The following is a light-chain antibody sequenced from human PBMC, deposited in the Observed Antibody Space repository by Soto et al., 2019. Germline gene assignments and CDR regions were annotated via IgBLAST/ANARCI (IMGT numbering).Light chain of an antibody. CDR2: DAS. CDR3: QQRSTWPLT. Sequence: EIVLTQSPGTLSLSPGERATLSCRASQSVSSSYLAWYQQKPGQAPRLLIYDASNRATGVPARFSGSGSGTDFTLSISSLEPDDFAVYYCQQRSTWPLTFGGGTKVEIK. V-gene: IGKV3D-20*02. CDR1: QSVSSSY. J-gene: IGKJ4*01.